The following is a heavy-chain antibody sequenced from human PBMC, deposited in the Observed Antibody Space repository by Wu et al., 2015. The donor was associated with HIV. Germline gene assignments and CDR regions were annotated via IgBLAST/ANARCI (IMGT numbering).Heavy chain of an antibody. J-gene: IGHJ5*02. D-gene: IGHD7-27*01. CDR3: ARGRELGP. V-gene: IGHV1-69*01. CDR2: IIPIFGTA. CDR1: GYSFNGYY. Sequence: QVQLVQSGAEVEKPGASVKVSCKTSGYSFNGYYLHWVRQAPGHGLEWMGGIIPIFGTANYAQKFQGRVTITADESTSTAYMELSSLRSEDTAVYYCARGRELGPWGQGTLVTVSS.